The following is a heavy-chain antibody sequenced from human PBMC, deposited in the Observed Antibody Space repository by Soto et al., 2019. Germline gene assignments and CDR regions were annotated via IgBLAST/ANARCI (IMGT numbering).Heavy chain of an antibody. CDR3: ARLPGALVAVLYIYPLDGREAKSDVDV. J-gene: IGHJ6*02. Sequence: QMQLVESGGGVVQPGESLRLSCAASGFTFNYYPMHWVRQTPGKGLEWVAVISFDGSNKFYADSVKGRFTVSRDNSKNMLYLQLNSLRPEDTAVYYCARLPGALVAVLYIYPLDGREAKSDVDVWGQGTTVSVSS. CDR2: ISFDGSNK. D-gene: IGHD6-19*01. CDR1: GFTFNYYP. V-gene: IGHV3-30-3*01.